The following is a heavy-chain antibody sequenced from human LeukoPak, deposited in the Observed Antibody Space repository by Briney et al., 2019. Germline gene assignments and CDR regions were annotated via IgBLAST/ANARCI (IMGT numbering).Heavy chain of an antibody. V-gene: IGHV1-18*01. CDR3: ARDSTSGWPDWFDP. D-gene: IGHD6-19*01. Sequence: ASVKVSFKASGYTFTSYGISWVRQAPGQGLEWMGWISAYNGNTNYAQKLQGRVTMTTDTSTSTAYLELRSLRSDDTAVYYCARDSTSGWPDWFDPWGQGTLVTVSS. J-gene: IGHJ5*02. CDR2: ISAYNGNT. CDR1: GYTFTSYG.